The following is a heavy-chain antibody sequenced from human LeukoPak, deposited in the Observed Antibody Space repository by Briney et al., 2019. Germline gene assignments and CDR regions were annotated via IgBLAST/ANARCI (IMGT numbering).Heavy chain of an antibody. D-gene: IGHD6-19*01. Sequence: SQTLSLTCAISGDSASRDSVAWNWIRQSPSRGLEWLGRTYYKSTWYYDYALSVKSRVTINPDTSKNQFSLQLNSVTPEDTAVYYCARGTGWPQFDYWGQGTLVTVSS. J-gene: IGHJ4*02. CDR1: GDSASRDSVA. CDR2: TYYKSTWYY. V-gene: IGHV6-1*01. CDR3: ARGTGWPQFDY.